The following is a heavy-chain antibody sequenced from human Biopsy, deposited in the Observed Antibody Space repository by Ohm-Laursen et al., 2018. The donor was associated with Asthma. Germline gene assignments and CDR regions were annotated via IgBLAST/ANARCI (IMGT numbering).Heavy chain of an antibody. CDR3: AKERYYDFWSGYPI. D-gene: IGHD3-3*01. J-gene: IGHJ3*02. V-gene: IGHV3-30*18. CDR2: MSFDGRQT. CDR1: VFSFNSYG. Sequence: SLRLSCAASVFSFNSYGMHWVRQAPGKGLEWVAVMSFDGRQTYYADSVKGRFTISRDNSKNTLYLQMNSLRAEDTAVYYCAKERYYDFWSGYPIWGQGTMVTVSS.